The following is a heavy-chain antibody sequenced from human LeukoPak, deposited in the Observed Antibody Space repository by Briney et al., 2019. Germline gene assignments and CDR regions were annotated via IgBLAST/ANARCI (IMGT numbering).Heavy chain of an antibody. D-gene: IGHD3-22*01. V-gene: IGHV4-4*07. CDR2: IYTSGST. CDR1: GGFISSYY. Sequence: SETLSLTCTVSGGFISSYYWSWIRQPAGKGLEWIGRIYTSGSTNYNPSLKSRVTMSVDTSKNQFSLKLSSVTAADTAVYYCARDAPRFYDSRPYYMDVWGKGTTVTVSS. CDR3: ARDAPRFYDSRPYYMDV. J-gene: IGHJ6*03.